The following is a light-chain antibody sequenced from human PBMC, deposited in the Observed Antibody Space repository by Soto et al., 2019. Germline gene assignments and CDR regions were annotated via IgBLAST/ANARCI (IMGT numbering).Light chain of an antibody. CDR1: QNIYGW. CDR3: QQYSIYRT. V-gene: IGKV1-5*03. CDR2: KAS. J-gene: IGKJ1*01. Sequence: DIQMTQSPSSLSASVGDRVTITCWASQNIYGWLAWYQQKPGKAPRLVIHKASILESGVPSRFSGSGSGAEFSLTISSLQPDDFATYYCQQYSIYRTFGQGTKVEMK.